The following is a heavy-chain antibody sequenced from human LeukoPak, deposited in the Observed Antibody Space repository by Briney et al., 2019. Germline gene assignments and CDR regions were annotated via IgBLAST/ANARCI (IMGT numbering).Heavy chain of an antibody. CDR2: INPKSGGT. CDR3: ASRVDTDLDY. J-gene: IGHJ4*02. D-gene: IGHD5-18*01. V-gene: IGHV1-2*06. Sequence: ASVKVSCKPSGYTFTGYYMYWLRQAPGQGLEWMGRINPKSGGTDYAQKFQGRVIMTRDTSVSTAYMELIGLTSDDTAIYYCASRVDTDLDYWGQGTLVTFSS. CDR1: GYTFTGYY.